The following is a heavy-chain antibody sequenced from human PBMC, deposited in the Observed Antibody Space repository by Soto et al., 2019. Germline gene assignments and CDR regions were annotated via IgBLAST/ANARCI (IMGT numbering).Heavy chain of an antibody. Sequence: ASVKVSCKASGYTFINYDISWVRQATGQGLEWMGWMNPGSGKTGYANKFQGRVTMTRDASTSTAHLELSSLTSEDTAVYYCARMASSGTLNWFDPWGQGALVTVSS. CDR2: MNPGSGKT. CDR3: ARMASSGTLNWFDP. J-gene: IGHJ5*02. V-gene: IGHV1-8*02. CDR1: GYTFINYD.